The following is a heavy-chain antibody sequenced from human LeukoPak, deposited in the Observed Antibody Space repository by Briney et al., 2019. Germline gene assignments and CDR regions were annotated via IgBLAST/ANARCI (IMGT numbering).Heavy chain of an antibody. J-gene: IGHJ3*02. V-gene: IGHV3-30*18. Sequence: GGPLRLSCAASGFTFSSYGMHWVRQAPGKGLEWVAVISYDGSNKYYADSVKGRFTISRDNSKNTLYLQMNSLRAEDTAVYYCAKAYFDSSGFGAFDIWGQGTMVTVSS. CDR1: GFTFSSYG. CDR3: AKAYFDSSGFGAFDI. D-gene: IGHD3-22*01. CDR2: ISYDGSNK.